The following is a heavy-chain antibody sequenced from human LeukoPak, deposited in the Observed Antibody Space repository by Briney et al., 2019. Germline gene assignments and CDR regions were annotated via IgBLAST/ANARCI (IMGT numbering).Heavy chain of an antibody. Sequence: GASVKVSCKASGYTFTSYYIHWVRQAPGQGLEWMGIINPSGGSTSYAQKFQGRVTMTRDTSTSTVYMELSSLRSEDTAVYYCARDLIAVAGSDAFDIWGQGTMVTVSS. D-gene: IGHD6-19*01. CDR2: INPSGGST. CDR3: ARDLIAVAGSDAFDI. CDR1: GYTFTSYY. V-gene: IGHV1-46*01. J-gene: IGHJ3*02.